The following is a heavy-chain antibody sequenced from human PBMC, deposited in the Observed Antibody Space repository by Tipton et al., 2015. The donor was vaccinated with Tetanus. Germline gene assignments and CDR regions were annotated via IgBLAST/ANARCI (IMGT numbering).Heavy chain of an antibody. V-gene: IGHV4-4*07. CDR2: IYTSGST. J-gene: IGHJ4*02. Sequence: TLSLTCTISGDSMSPYYWGWLRQPPGKGLEWIGRIYTSGSTNYNPSLKSRVTMSVDTSKRQFSLKLNSVTAADTAVYYCARGWGSSWYYFDYWGQGILVTVSS. D-gene: IGHD6-13*01. CDR1: GDSMSPYY. CDR3: ARGWGSSWYYFDY.